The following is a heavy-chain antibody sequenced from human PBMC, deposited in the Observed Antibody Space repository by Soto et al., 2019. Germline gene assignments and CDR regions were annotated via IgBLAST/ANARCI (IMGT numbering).Heavy chain of an antibody. V-gene: IGHV4-30-4*01. J-gene: IGHJ6*02. D-gene: IGHD6-13*01. Sequence: PSETLSLTCTVSGGSVSSGDYYWSWIRQPPGKGLEWIGYIYYSGSTYYNPSLKSRVTISVDTSKNQFSLKLSSVTAADTAVYYCASAGPYYYYGMDVWGQGTTVTVS. CDR1: GGSVSSGDYY. CDR2: IYYSGST. CDR3: ASAGPYYYYGMDV.